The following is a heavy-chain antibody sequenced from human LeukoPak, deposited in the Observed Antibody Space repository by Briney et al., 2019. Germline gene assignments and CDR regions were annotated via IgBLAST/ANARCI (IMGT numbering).Heavy chain of an antibody. J-gene: IGHJ4*02. V-gene: IGHV3-21*01. CDR1: GFTFSSYS. CDR3: ARDQSDPIAVAGTVVYFDY. Sequence: PGGSLRLSCAASGFTFSSYSMNWVRQAPGKGLEWVSSISSSSSYIYYADSVKGRFTISRDNAKNSLYLQMNSLRAEDTAVYYCARDQSDPIAVAGTVVYFDYWGQGTLVTVSS. CDR2: ISSSSSYI. D-gene: IGHD6-19*01.